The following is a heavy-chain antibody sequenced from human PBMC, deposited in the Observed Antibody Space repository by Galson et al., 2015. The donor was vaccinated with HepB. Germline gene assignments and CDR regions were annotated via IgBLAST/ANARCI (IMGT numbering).Heavy chain of an antibody. CDR1: GFTFSSYS. J-gene: IGHJ3*01. CDR3: TKVRRVITVAGPEAFDL. V-gene: IGHV3-30-3*02. D-gene: IGHD6-19*01. Sequence: SLRLSCAAGFTFSSYSVNWVRQAPGKGLEWVAVISYDGSNKYYSDSVKGRFTISRDNSKNTLYLQMNSLRTEDTAVYYCTKVRRVITVAGPEAFDLWGQGTTVTVSS. CDR2: ISYDGSNK.